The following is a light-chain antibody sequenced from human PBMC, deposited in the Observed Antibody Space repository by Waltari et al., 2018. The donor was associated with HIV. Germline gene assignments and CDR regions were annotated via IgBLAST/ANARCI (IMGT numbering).Light chain of an antibody. Sequence: QSVLPQPPSVSGAPGQRVTISCTGSSSNIGAGYDVHWYQQLPGKAPKLLIYGNSNRPSGVPDRFAGSKSGTSASLAITGLQAEDEADYYCQSDDSSLSAVVFGGGTKLTVL. CDR3: QSDDSSLSAVV. CDR1: SSNIGAGYD. CDR2: GNS. V-gene: IGLV1-40*01. J-gene: IGLJ2*01.